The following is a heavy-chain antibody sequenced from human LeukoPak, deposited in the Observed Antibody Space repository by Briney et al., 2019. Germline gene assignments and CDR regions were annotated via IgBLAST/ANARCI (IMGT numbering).Heavy chain of an antibody. CDR3: DKLDVDLSRMYSVFVH. Sequence: ASEKVSCKASGYTFTKYYMNWVRHAPGQPLEWIVIMHPTRDSTNSAQKVQSIITLTRDTSAATFYLDLSSVTSEPPAVSSVDKLDVDLSRMYSVFVHWGRGILVSVSS. CDR1: GYTFTKYY. J-gene: IGHJ5*02. D-gene: IGHD2/OR15-2a*01. CDR2: MHPTRDST. V-gene: IGHV1-46*01.